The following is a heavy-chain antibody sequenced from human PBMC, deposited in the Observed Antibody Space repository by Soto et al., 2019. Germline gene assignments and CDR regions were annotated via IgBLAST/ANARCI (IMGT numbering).Heavy chain of an antibody. CDR2: IIPIFGTA. Sequence: ASVKVSCKASGGTFSSYAISWVRQAPGQGLEWMGGIIPIFGTANYAQKFQGRVTITADESTSTAYMELSSLRSEDTAVYYCAREDREVGYCSGGSCSLSLDYWGQGTLVTVSS. CDR1: GGTFSSYA. CDR3: AREDREVGYCSGGSCSLSLDY. J-gene: IGHJ4*02. V-gene: IGHV1-69*13. D-gene: IGHD2-15*01.